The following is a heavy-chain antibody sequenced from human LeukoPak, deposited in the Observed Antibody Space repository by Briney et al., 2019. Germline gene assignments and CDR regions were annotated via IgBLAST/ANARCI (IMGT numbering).Heavy chain of an antibody. Sequence: GGSLRLSCAGSGFPFSSDAMNWVRQAPGKGLGWVSYISGSTSTIKYADSVMGRFTISRDNAKNSLYLQMNSLRDEDTAVYYCARDLYGDYSFDYWGQGTLVTVSS. CDR2: ISGSTSTI. J-gene: IGHJ4*02. CDR3: ARDLYGDYSFDY. CDR1: GFPFSSDA. V-gene: IGHV3-48*02. D-gene: IGHD4-17*01.